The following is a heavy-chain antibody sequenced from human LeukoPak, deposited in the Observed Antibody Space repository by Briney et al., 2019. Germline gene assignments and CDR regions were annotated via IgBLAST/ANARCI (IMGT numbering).Heavy chain of an antibody. J-gene: IGHJ4*02. CDR3: AKEDNYGGKPFDY. Sequence: PGGSLRLSCAASGFTFSSYGMHWVRQAPGKGLEWVAFIRCDGSNKYYADSVKGRFTISRDNSKNTLYLQMNSLRAEDTAVYYCAKEDNYGGKPFDYWGQGTLVTVSS. D-gene: IGHD4-23*01. CDR1: GFTFSSYG. V-gene: IGHV3-30*02. CDR2: IRCDGSNK.